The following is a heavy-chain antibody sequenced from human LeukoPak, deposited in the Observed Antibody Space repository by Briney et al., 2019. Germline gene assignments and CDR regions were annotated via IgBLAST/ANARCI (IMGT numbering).Heavy chain of an antibody. V-gene: IGHV4-39*01. CDR1: GGSISSSSYY. CDR2: IYYGGST. J-gene: IGHJ4*02. Sequence: KPSETLSLTCTVSGGSISSSSYYWGWIRQPPGKGLEWIGSIYYGGSTYYNPSLKSRVTISVDTSKNQFSLKLSSVTAADTAVYYCARHIWFGELLYHLGYWGQGTLVTVSS. D-gene: IGHD3-10*01. CDR3: ARHIWFGELLYHLGY.